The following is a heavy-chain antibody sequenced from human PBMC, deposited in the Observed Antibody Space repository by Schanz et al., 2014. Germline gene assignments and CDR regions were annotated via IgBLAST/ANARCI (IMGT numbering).Heavy chain of an antibody. CDR2: ISSSSSYI. V-gene: IGHV3-21*01. Sequence: EVQLVESGGGLAQPGGSLRLSCAASGFTFSSYAMSWVRQAPGKGLEWISSISSSSSYISYADSVKGRFTISRDNAKNSLYLQMNSLRAEDTAVYYCARPSDSSWYMDVWGKGTTVTVSS. CDR1: GFTFSSYA. D-gene: IGHD2-21*02. CDR3: ARPSDSSWYMDV. J-gene: IGHJ6*03.